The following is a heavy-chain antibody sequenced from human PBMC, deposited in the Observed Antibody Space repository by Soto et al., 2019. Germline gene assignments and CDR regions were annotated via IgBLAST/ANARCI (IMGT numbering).Heavy chain of an antibody. CDR2: ISGSGGRT. CDR1: GFTFSSYA. V-gene: IGHV3-23*01. D-gene: IGHD1-26*01. Sequence: GGSLRLSCAASGFTFSSYAMSWVGQDPGKGLEWVSAISGSGGRTYYADSVKGRFTISRDNSKNTLYLQMNSLRAEDTAVYYCAKDDGLANPIIFDYWGQGTLVTVSS. CDR3: AKDDGLANPIIFDY. J-gene: IGHJ4*02.